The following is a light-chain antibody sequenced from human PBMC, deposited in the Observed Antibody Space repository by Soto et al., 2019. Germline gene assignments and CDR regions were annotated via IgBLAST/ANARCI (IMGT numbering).Light chain of an antibody. CDR1: SSDVGGYNY. CDR3: SSYAGGPYV. Sequence: QSALTQPPSASGSPGQSVTISCTGTSSDVGGYNYVSWYQQHPGKAPKLMISEVNKRPSGVTDRFSGSKSGNTASLPVSGLQAEDEADYYCSSYAGGPYVFGTGTKLTVL. J-gene: IGLJ1*01. V-gene: IGLV2-8*01. CDR2: EVN.